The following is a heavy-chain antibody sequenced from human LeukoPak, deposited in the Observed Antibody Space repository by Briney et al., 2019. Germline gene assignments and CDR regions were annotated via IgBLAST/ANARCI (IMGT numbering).Heavy chain of an antibody. CDR1: GGSISSGGYS. V-gene: IGHV4-30-2*01. Sequence: SETLSLTCAVSGGSISSGGYSWSWIRQPPGKGLEWIGYIYHSGSTYYNPSLKSRVTISVDRAKNQFSLKLSSVTAADTAVYYCARGGLTTWFDPWGQGTLVTVSS. CDR2: IYHSGST. J-gene: IGHJ5*02. D-gene: IGHD1-1*01. CDR3: ARGGLTTWFDP.